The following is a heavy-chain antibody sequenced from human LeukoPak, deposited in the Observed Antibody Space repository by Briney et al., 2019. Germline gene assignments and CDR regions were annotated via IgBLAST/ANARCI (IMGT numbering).Heavy chain of an antibody. D-gene: IGHD2-15*01. V-gene: IGHV3-23*01. CDR3: AKEMIGGGSCYFFDY. J-gene: IGHJ4*02. CDR1: GFTFSSHA. CDR2: ISDTGGST. Sequence: PGGSLRLSCAASGFTFSSHAMSWIRQAPGKGLEWVSAISDTGGSTYYADSVKGRFTISRDNSKNTLYLQMDSLRAEDTAVYYCAKEMIGGGSCYFFDYWGQGTLVTVSS.